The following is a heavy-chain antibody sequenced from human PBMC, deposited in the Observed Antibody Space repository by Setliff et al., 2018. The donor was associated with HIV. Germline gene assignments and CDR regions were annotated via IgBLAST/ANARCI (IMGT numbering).Heavy chain of an antibody. D-gene: IGHD6-13*01. CDR1: GGSISSGSYY. J-gene: IGHJ4*02. Sequence: SETLSLTCTVSGGSISSGSYYWSWIRQPAGKGLEWIGRIYTSGSTNYNPSLKSRVSISVDTSKNQFSLKLSSVTAADTAVYYCARGQHSSTWGALFDYWGQGILVTV. V-gene: IGHV4-61*02. CDR3: ARGQHSSTWGALFDY. CDR2: IYTSGST.